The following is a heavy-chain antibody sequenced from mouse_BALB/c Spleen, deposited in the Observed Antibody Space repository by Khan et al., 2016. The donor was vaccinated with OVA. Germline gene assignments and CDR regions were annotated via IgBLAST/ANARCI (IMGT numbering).Heavy chain of an antibody. CDR1: GFSLSRYN. V-gene: IGHV2-6-4*01. CDR2: IWGGGGT. CDR3: ARAYYRYDGYYAMDY. Sequence: VKLLESGPGLVAPSQSLSITCTVSGFSLSRYNIHWVRQPPGKGLAWLGMIWGGGGTDYNSTLKSRLSISKDNSKSQVFLKMNSLQTDDTAMYYGARAYYRYDGYYAMDYWGQGTSVTVSS. D-gene: IGHD2-14*01. J-gene: IGHJ4*01.